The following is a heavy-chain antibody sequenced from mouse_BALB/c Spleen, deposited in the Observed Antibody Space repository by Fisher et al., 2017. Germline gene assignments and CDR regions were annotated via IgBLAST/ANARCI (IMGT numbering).Heavy chain of an antibody. Sequence: KFKGKATLTVDKSSSTAYMQLSSPTSEDTAVYYCTSGWLPSYAMDYWGQGTSVTVSS. CDR3: TSGWLPSYAMDY. V-gene: IGHV1S81*02. D-gene: IGHD2-2*01. J-gene: IGHJ4*01.